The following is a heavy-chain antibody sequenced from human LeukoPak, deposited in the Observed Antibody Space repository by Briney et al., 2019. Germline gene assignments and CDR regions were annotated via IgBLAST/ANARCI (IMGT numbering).Heavy chain of an antibody. J-gene: IGHJ4*02. V-gene: IGHV1-2*02. CDR2: INCNSGDT. CDR3: VRDVTRGGR. D-gene: IGHD3-10*01. CDR1: GYTFTSYG. Sequence: ASVKVSCKASGYTFTSYGISWVRQAPGQGLEWMGWINCNSGDTNYVPKFQGRVTMTRDASISTAYMELTRLRSDDTAVYYCVRDVTRGGRWGQGTLVTVSS.